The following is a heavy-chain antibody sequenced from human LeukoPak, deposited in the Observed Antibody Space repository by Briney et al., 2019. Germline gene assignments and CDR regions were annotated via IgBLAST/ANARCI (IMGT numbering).Heavy chain of an antibody. CDR1: GFTFSDYW. Sequence: GGSLRLSCTASGFTFSDYWMDWARQAPGKGLEWVANIKPDGSEIYYVDAVQGRFTISRDNAKNSLYLQMNSLRAEDTAVYYCARDGGRSGSYRAYFDYWGQGTLVTVSS. J-gene: IGHJ4*02. CDR2: IKPDGSEI. V-gene: IGHV3-7*05. CDR3: ARDGGRSGSYRAYFDY. D-gene: IGHD1-26*01.